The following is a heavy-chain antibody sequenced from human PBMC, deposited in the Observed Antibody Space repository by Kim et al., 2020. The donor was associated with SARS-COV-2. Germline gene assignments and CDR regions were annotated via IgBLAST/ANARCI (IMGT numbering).Heavy chain of an antibody. D-gene: IGHD6-6*01. CDR2: ISYDGSNK. CDR3: ARVPSMYSSSYYFDY. Sequence: GGSLRLSCAASGFTFSSYAMHWVRQAPGKGLEWVAVISYDGSNKYYADSVKGRFTISRDNSKNTLYLQMNSLRAEDTAVYYCARVPSMYSSSYYFDYCGQGTLVTVSS. V-gene: IGHV3-30-3*01. CDR1: GFTFSSYA. J-gene: IGHJ4*02.